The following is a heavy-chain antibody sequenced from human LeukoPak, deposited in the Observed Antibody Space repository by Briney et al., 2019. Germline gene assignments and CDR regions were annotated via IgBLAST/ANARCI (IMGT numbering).Heavy chain of an antibody. CDR2: ISWNSGSI. CDR1: GFTFDDYA. V-gene: IGHV3-9*01. D-gene: IGHD3-3*01. Sequence: QSGGSLRLSCAASGFTFDDYAMHWVRQAPGKGLEWVSGISWNSGSIGYADSVKGRFTISRDNAKNSLYLQMNSLRAEDTALYYCAKDTHRGRYYDFWSGYYPHFDYWGQGTLVTVSS. J-gene: IGHJ4*02. CDR3: AKDTHRGRYYDFWSGYYPHFDY.